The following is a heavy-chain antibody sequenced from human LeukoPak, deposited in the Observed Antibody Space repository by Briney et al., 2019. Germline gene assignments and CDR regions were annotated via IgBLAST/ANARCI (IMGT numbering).Heavy chain of an antibody. D-gene: IGHD3-22*01. CDR1: GYTFTSYA. CDR3: ARERWLYGYYFDY. J-gene: IGHJ4*02. Sequence: ASVKVSCKASGYTFTSYAMHWVRQAPGQRLEWMGWINAGNGNTKYSQEFQGRVTITRDTSASTAYMELSSLRSEDMAVYYCARERWLYGYYFDYWGQGTLVTVSS. CDR2: INAGNGNT. V-gene: IGHV1-3*03.